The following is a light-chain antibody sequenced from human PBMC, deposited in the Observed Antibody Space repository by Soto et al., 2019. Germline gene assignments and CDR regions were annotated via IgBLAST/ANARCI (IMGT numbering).Light chain of an antibody. J-gene: IGLJ3*02. Sequence: QSALTQPASVSGSPGQSITISCTGTSSDVGAYNYVSWFQQHPGKAPKLMVYDVSNRPSGVSNRFSGSKSGSTASLTISGLQAEDGADYYCSSYTSSSTWVFGGGTKLTVL. V-gene: IGLV2-14*01. CDR1: SSDVGAYNY. CDR2: DVS. CDR3: SSYTSSSTWV.